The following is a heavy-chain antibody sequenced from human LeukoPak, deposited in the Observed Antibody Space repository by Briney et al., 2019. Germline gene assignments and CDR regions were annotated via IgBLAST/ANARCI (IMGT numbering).Heavy chain of an antibody. Sequence: PGGSLRLSCAASGFTFSSYAMSWVRQVPGKGLEWVSAISGSGGSTYYADSVKGRFTISRDNSKNTLYLQMNSLRAEDTAVYYCAKDPVRSPQYYFDYWGQGTLVTVSS. CDR3: AKDPVRSPQYYFDY. CDR1: GFTFSSYA. D-gene: IGHD3-10*01. V-gene: IGHV3-23*01. CDR2: ISGSGGST. J-gene: IGHJ4*02.